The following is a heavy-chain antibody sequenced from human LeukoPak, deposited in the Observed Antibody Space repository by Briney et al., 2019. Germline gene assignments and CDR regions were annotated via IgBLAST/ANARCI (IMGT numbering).Heavy chain of an antibody. CDR1: GFTFSSYA. D-gene: IGHD6-13*01. CDR3: ARDSSSWYRVFDY. CDR2: ISYDGSNK. Sequence: PGGSLGLSCAASGFTFSSYAMHWVRRAPGKGLEWVAVISYDGSNKYYADSVKGRFTISRDNSKNALYLQMNSLRAEDTAVYYCARDSSSWYRVFDYWGQGTLVTVSS. J-gene: IGHJ4*02. V-gene: IGHV3-30-3*01.